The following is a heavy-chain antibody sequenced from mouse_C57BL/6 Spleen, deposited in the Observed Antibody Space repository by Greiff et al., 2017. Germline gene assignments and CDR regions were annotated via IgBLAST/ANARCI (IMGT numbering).Heavy chain of an antibody. CDR1: GYTFTSYW. Sequence: QVQLKQPGAELVMPGASVKLSCKASGYTFTSYWMHWVKQRPGQGLEWIGEIDPSDSYNNYNQKFKGKSTLTVDKSSSTAYMQLSSLTSEDSAVYYCARKAEYGSSPYYYAMDYWGQGTSVTVSS. J-gene: IGHJ4*01. D-gene: IGHD1-1*01. V-gene: IGHV1-69*01. CDR2: IDPSDSYN. CDR3: ARKAEYGSSPYYYAMDY.